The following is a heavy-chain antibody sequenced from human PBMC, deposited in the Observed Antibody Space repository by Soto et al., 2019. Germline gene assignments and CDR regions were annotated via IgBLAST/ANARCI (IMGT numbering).Heavy chain of an antibody. CDR2: ISSSGIT. D-gene: IGHD3-3*02. CDR3: TKMGTSIWYMDYFDY. Sequence: DVQLLESGGGLVQPGGSLRFSCAAPGINFLTYSMAWVRQAPGKGLEWVAVISSSGITYYADYVKGRFTISSDISNSTLFLQMNSLRVEYTAVYYWTKMGTSIWYMDYFDYGGRGSLVTVSS. V-gene: IGHV3-23*01. J-gene: IGHJ4*02. CDR1: GINFLTYS.